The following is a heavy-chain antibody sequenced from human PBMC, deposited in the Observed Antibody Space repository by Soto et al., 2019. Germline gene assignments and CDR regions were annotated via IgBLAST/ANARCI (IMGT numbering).Heavy chain of an antibody. J-gene: IGHJ4*02. Sequence: SETLSLTCSVSGVSVISGGHYWNWIRQFPGKGLEWIGYIYHSGGGYYNPSLKSRASMSVDTSKNEFSLRLASVTAADTAVYFCDRDPAATVERHHFDYWGQGALVTVYS. D-gene: IGHD4-4*01. CDR2: IYHSGGG. V-gene: IGHV4-31*03. CDR1: GVSVISGGHY. CDR3: DRDPAATVERHHFDY.